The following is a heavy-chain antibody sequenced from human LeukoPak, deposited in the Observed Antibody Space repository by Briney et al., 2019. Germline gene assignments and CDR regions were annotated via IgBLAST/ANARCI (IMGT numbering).Heavy chain of an antibody. CDR3: ARVGSHKAFDI. D-gene: IGHD2-15*01. J-gene: IGHJ3*02. CDR1: GGSISSSSNW. V-gene: IGHV4-4*02. CDR2: IYHSGST. Sequence: SETLSLTCAVSGGSISSSSNWWSWVRQPPGKGLEWIGEIYHSGSTNYNPSLKSRVTISVDKSKNQFSLRLSSVTAADTAVYYCARVGSHKAFDIWGQGTMVTVSS.